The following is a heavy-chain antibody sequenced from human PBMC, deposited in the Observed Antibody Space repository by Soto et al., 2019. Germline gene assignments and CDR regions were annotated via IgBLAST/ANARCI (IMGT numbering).Heavy chain of an antibody. CDR3: AREAVAGWVGLFDY. D-gene: IGHD6-19*01. J-gene: IGHJ4*02. Sequence: SVKVSCKASGGTFSSYAISWVRQAPGQGLEWMGGIIPIFGTANYAQKFQGRVTITADKSTSTAYMELSSLRSEDTAVYYCAREAVAGWVGLFDYCGQGTLFTVSS. CDR1: GGTFSSYA. V-gene: IGHV1-69*06. CDR2: IIPIFGTA.